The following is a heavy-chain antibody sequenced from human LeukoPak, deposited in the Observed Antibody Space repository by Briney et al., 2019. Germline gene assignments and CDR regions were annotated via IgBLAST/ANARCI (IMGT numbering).Heavy chain of an antibody. CDR1: GFTFSTYW. J-gene: IGHJ4*02. CDR2: IKEDGNRI. V-gene: IGHV3-7*01. CDR3: ARGGWYYFEY. Sequence: GGSLRLSCAASGFTFSTYWVSWVRQAPGKGLEWVANIKEDGNRIYYVDSVKGRFTISRENAKNSLYLQMSSLRAEDTAVYYCARGGWYYFEYWGQGVLVTVSS.